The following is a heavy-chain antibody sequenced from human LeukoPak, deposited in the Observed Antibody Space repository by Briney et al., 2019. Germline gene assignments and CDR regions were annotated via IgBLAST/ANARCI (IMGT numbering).Heavy chain of an antibody. CDR3: ARVAYCSGGSCYPGDDY. D-gene: IGHD2-15*01. J-gene: IGHJ4*02. Sequence: SQTLSLTCTDSGASISSGDYYWSWIRQPPGKGLESIGYIYYSGSTYYNPSLKSRVTISVDTSKNQFSLKLSSVTAADTAVYYCARVAYCSGGSCYPGDDYWGPGTLVTVSS. V-gene: IGHV4-30-4*01. CDR2: IYYSGST. CDR1: GASISSGDYY.